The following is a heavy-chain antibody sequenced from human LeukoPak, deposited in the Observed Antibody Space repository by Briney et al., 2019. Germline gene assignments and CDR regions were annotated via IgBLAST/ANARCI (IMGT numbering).Heavy chain of an antibody. CDR3: ARVPQLSGWSPPYYFDY. CDR1: GYTFTGYY. J-gene: IGHJ4*02. D-gene: IGHD6-19*01. CDR2: INPNSGGT. Sequence: ASVKVSCKASGYTFTGYYMHWVRQAPGQGLEWMGWINPNSGGTNYAQKFQGRVTMTRHTSISTAYMELSRLRSGDTAVYYCARVPQLSGWSPPYYFDYWGQGTLVTVSS. V-gene: IGHV1-2*02.